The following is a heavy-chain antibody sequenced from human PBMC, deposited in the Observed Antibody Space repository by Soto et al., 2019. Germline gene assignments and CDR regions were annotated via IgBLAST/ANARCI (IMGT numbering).Heavy chain of an antibody. CDR2: ISAIGRNA. Sequence: PGESLKISCAASGFAFSSNAMSWVRQAPGKGLEWVAGISAIGRNAFYADSVRGRFTVSRDNANGTLSLQMNNLRAEDSAIYYCARELPPDLWGQGTLVTVSS. V-gene: IGHV3-23*01. D-gene: IGHD1-7*01. J-gene: IGHJ5*02. CDR1: GFAFSSNA. CDR3: ARELPPDL.